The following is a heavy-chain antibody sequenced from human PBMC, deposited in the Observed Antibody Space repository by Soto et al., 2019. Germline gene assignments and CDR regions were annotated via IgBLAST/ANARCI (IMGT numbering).Heavy chain of an antibody. CDR2: ISPDGNDA. V-gene: IGHV3-30*18. CDR1: GSTFSSYD. Sequence: QVQLVESGGAVVQPGRSLRLSCAASGSTFSSYDIHWVRQAPIKGLEWVAHISPDGNDAYYADSVKGRFTISRDNARNTVYLQGNSLRPEDTAVYHCVKGPSHGAFDIWGQGTLVTVSS. J-gene: IGHJ3*02. CDR3: VKGPSHGAFDI.